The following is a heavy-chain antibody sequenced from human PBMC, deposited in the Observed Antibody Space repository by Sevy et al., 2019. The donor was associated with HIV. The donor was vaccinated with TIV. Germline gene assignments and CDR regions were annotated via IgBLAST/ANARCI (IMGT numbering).Heavy chain of an antibody. CDR1: GFTFSDYF. D-gene: IGHD3-9*01. CDR2: MSSSGYTI. J-gene: IGHJ4*02. CDR3: AKLYDILTGYDFGFDY. Sequence: GGSLRLSCAASGFTFSDYFMSWIRQAPGKGLEWVSYMSSSGYTIYYADSVKGRFTISRDNAKNSLYLQMNSLRAEDTAVYYCAKLYDILTGYDFGFDYWGQGALVTVSS. V-gene: IGHV3-11*01.